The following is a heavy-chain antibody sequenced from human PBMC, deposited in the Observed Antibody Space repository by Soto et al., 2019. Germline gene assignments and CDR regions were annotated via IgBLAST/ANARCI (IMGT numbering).Heavy chain of an antibody. Sequence: GGSLRLSCVVSGSTFSSYGMSWVRQAPGKGLEWVSAISGSGGSTYYADSVKGRFTISRDKAKNTLILQMNSLRAEDTAVYYCATHHYDSSGYYYSPFDYWGQGTLVTVSS. CDR2: ISGSGGST. J-gene: IGHJ4*02. CDR1: GSTFSSYG. V-gene: IGHV3-23*01. CDR3: ATHHYDSSGYYYSPFDY. D-gene: IGHD3-22*01.